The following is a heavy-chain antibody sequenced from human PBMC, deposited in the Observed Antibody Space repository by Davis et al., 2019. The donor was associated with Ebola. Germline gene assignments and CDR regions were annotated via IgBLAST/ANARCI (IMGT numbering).Heavy chain of an antibody. J-gene: IGHJ4*02. CDR3: AKDPPSYGLWYFDY. CDR1: GGSISSGGYY. Sequence: ETLSLTCTVSGGSISSGGYYWSWVRQAPGKGLEWVAAITDTGGRTHYADSVKGRFTISRDNPNNMLYLQMNSLRAEDTAVYYCAKDPPSYGLWYFDYWGQGTLVTVSS. D-gene: IGHD3-16*01. CDR2: ITDTGGRT. V-gene: IGHV3-23*01.